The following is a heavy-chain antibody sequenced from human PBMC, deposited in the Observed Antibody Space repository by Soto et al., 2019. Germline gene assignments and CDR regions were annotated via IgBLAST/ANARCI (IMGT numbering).Heavy chain of an antibody. CDR3: VKDEGRIVLIPPAMGDFRH. D-gene: IGHD2-2*01. J-gene: IGHJ1*01. Sequence: QVQLVVSGGGVVQPGRSLRLSCAASGLTFSSFGMHWVRQAPGKGLQWVAVISYDGSTQYYADSVKGRFTISTDNSKNRVYLQMNGLRAEESGHYYWVKDEGRIVLIPPAMGDFRHWGQGTLVTVSS. CDR1: GLTFSSFG. V-gene: IGHV3-30*13. CDR2: ISYDGSTQ.